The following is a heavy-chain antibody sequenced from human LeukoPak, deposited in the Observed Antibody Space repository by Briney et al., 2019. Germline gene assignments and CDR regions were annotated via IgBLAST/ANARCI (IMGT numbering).Heavy chain of an antibody. CDR2: IYSGGST. CDR1: GFTVSSNY. D-gene: IGHD2-2*01. J-gene: IGHJ4*02. Sequence: GGSLRLSCAASGFTVSSNYMSWVRQAPGKGLEWVSVIYSGGSTYYADSVKGRFTISRDNSKNTLYLQMNSLRAEDTAVYYCARGDRLGEVVVPAAMTFDYWGQGTLVTVSS. V-gene: IGHV3-66*01. CDR3: ARGDRLGEVVVPAAMTFDY.